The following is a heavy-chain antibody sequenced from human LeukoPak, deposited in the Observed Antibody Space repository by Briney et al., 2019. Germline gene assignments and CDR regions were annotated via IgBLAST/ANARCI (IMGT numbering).Heavy chain of an antibody. CDR3: ARESSYYSDSSGYYLHFDY. D-gene: IGHD3-22*01. Sequence: GASVKVSCKTSGYTFTGHYIHWVRQAPGQGLEWMGRINPSTSATNYAQKFQGRVTKTRDTSITTAYMELSRLRSDDTAVYYCARESSYYSDSSGYYLHFDYWGQGTLVTVSS. CDR2: INPSTSAT. CDR1: GYTFTGHY. V-gene: IGHV1-2*06. J-gene: IGHJ4*02.